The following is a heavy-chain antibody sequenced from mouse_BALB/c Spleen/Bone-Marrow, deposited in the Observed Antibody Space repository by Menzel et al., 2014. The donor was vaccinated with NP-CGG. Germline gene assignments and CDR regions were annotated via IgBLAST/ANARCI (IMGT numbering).Heavy chain of an antibody. CDR3: ARTYYYSSNLFAY. J-gene: IGHJ3*01. Sequence: EVQLQQSGPELVKPGASVKMSCKASGYTFTSYVMHWVKQKPGQGLEWIGYINPYNDGTKYNEKFKGKATLTSDKSSSTAYMELSSLTSEDSAVYYCARTYYYSSNLFAYWGQGTLVTVSA. V-gene: IGHV1-14*01. CDR1: GYTFTSYV. CDR2: INPYNDGT. D-gene: IGHD1-1*01.